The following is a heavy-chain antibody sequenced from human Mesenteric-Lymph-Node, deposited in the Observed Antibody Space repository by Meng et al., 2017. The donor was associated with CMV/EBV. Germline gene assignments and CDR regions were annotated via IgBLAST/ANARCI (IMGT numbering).Heavy chain of an antibody. D-gene: IGHD6-19*01. J-gene: IGHJ4*02. V-gene: IGHV3-66*02. CDR3: AIQLGIAVAGHYFDY. Sequence: GGSLRLSCAASGFTFSNAWMSWVRQAPGKGLEWVSTFGGSGLGTYYADSVKGRFTISRDNSKNTLYLQMNSLRAEDTAVYYCAIQLGIAVAGHYFDYWGQGTLVTVSS. CDR1: GFTFSNAW. CDR2: FGGSGLGT.